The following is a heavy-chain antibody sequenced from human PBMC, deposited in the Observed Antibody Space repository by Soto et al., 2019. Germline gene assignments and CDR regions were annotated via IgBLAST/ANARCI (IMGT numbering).Heavy chain of an antibody. J-gene: IGHJ4*02. Sequence: QVQLVESGGGVVQPGRSQRLSCAASGFSFSDYGRHWVRQPPGKGLEWVAYTSYDGSKTYYADSVMGRFTISRDNSKNTLFLQMNSLRPEDTAMYYCAKTRTIFGVVSRHYFDYWGQGTLVTVSS. V-gene: IGHV3-30*18. CDR1: GFSFSDYG. CDR3: AKTRTIFGVVSRHYFDY. D-gene: IGHD3-3*01. CDR2: TSYDGSKT.